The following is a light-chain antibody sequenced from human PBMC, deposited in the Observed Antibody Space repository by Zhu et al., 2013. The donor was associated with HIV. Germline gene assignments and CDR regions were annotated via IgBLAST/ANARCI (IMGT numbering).Light chain of an antibody. CDR2: DDR. CDR1: NIGSKS. Sequence: SYELTQPPSVSVAPGKTARITCGGNNIGSKSVHWYQQKPGQAPVLVVYDDRDRPSGIPERFSGSNSGNMATLTISRVEAGDEADYYCQTWDSSTLFGGGTRLTVL. J-gene: IGLJ2*01. V-gene: IGLV3-21*01. CDR3: QTWDSSTL.